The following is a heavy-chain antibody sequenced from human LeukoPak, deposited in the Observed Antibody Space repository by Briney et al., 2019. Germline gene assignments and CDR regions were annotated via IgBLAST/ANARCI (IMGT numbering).Heavy chain of an antibody. D-gene: IGHD6-13*01. Sequence: SETLSLTCTVSGGSISSSSYYWGWIRQPPGKGLEWIGSIYYSGSTYYNPSLKSRVTISVDTSKNQFSLKLSSVTAADTAVYYCARGYSSSWYPAGVDYWGQGTLVTVSS. CDR3: ARGYSSSWYPAGVDY. CDR1: GGSISSSSYY. J-gene: IGHJ4*02. CDR2: IYYSGST. V-gene: IGHV4-39*07.